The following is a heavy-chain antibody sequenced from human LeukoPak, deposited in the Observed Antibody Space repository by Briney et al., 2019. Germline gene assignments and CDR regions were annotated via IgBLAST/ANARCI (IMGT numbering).Heavy chain of an antibody. CDR3: ARVTQNYDILTGYYNQAFDY. CDR2: INPNSGGT. Sequence: GASVKVSCKASGYTFTGYYMHWVRQAPGQGLEWMGWINPNSGGTNYAQKFQGRVTMTGDTSISTAYMELSRLRSDDTAVYYCARVTQNYDILTGYYNQAFDYWGQGTLVTVSS. CDR1: GYTFTGYY. D-gene: IGHD3-9*01. J-gene: IGHJ4*02. V-gene: IGHV1-2*02.